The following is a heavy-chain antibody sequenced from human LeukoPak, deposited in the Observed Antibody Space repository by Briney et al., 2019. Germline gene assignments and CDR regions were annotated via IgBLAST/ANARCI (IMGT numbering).Heavy chain of an antibody. J-gene: IGHJ4*02. CDR2: IKQDGSAK. D-gene: IGHD1-14*01. Sequence: PGGSLRLSCEASGFTFSNFWMTWVRQAPGKGLEWVASIKQDGSAKFYMDSVKGRFTISRDNAKNTLYLQMDSLRAEDTGVYYCARSNQADDYWGQGTLVTVSS. CDR1: GFTFSNFW. V-gene: IGHV3-7*01. CDR3: ARSNQADDY.